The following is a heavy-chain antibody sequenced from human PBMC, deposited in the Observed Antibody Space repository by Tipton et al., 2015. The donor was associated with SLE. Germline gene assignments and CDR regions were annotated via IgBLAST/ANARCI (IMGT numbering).Heavy chain of an antibody. CDR3: ATVGSLDAFDI. D-gene: IGHD1-26*01. CDR1: GFIVSNNY. Sequence: SLRLSCAPSGFIVSNNYMTWVRQAPGKGLEWVSVIYSDGTTYYADSVKGRFTISRDNSKNTLYLQMNSLRAEDTAVYYCATVGSLDAFDIWGQGTMVTVSS. J-gene: IGHJ3*02. CDR2: IYSDGTT. V-gene: IGHV3-66*02.